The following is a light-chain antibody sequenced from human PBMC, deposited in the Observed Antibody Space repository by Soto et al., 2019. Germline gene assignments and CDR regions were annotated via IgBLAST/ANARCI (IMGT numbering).Light chain of an antibody. J-gene: IGKJ4*01. CDR2: GAS. CDR3: QQYNNWPPLT. CDR1: QSVSTN. V-gene: IGKV3D-15*01. Sequence: IVMTQSPATLSVSAGERATLSCRASQSVSTNLAWYQQKPGQSPRLLIYGASTRAAGTPARFSGSGSGREFTLTISGLQSEDLGVYYCQQYNNWPPLTFGGGTKVDIK.